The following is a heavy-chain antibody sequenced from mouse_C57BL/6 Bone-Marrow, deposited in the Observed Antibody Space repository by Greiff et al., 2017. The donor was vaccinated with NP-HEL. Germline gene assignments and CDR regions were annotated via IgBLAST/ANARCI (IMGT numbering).Heavy chain of an antibody. CDR2: IYPSDSET. J-gene: IGHJ2*01. V-gene: IGHV1-61*01. CDR3: ARWDYDGYFDY. CDR1: GYTFTSYW. D-gene: IGHD2-4*01. Sequence: QVHVKQPGAELVRPGSSVKLSCKASGYTFTSYWMDWVKQRPGQGLEWIGNIYPSDSETHYNQKFKDKATLTVDKSSSTAYMQLSSLTSEDSAVYYCARWDYDGYFDYWGQGTTLTVSS.